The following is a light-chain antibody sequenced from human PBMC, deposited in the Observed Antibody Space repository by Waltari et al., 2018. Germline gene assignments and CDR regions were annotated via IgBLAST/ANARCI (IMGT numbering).Light chain of an antibody. CDR3: MIWHSRAYV. CDR2: YKSDPVK. CDR1: SAINVGSYR. Sequence: QAVLTQPSSLSASPGASASLTCTSGSAINVGSYRIYWYQQKPGSPPQSLLNYKSDPVKVQGSGVPSRFSGSKDASANAGILVISGLQSEDEADYYCMIWHSRAYVFGTGTKVSVL. J-gene: IGLJ1*01. V-gene: IGLV5-45*02.